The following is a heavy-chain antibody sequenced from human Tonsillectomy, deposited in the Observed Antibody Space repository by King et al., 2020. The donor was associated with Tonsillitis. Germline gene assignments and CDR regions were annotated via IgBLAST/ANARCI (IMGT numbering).Heavy chain of an antibody. D-gene: IGHD6-13*01. V-gene: IGHV4-59*01. CDR3: ATNSGNRYYFDY. CDR1: GGSISSYF. Sequence: QLQESGPGLVKPSETLSLTCTVSGGSISSYFWTWIRQPPGKGLEWIGYIYYSGTTNYNPSLKSRVTISVDTSKNQFSLKLNSVTAADTAVYYCATNSGNRYYFDYWGQGTLVSVSS. J-gene: IGHJ4*02. CDR2: IYYSGTT.